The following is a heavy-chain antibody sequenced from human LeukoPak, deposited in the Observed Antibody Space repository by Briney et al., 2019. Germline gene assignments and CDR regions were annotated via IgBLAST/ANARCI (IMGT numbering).Heavy chain of an antibody. J-gene: IGHJ3*02. V-gene: IGHV4-4*07. CDR3: ARGRYCSADICSGGDAFDI. D-gene: IGHD2-15*01. Sequence: TSETLSLTCTVSGGSINNYYWSWIRQPAGKGLEWIGRIYTRGSTNYNPSLKSRVTMSVDTSKNQFSLKLSSVTAADAAVYYCARGRYCSADICSGGDAFDIWGQGTMVSVSS. CDR2: IYTRGST. CDR1: GGSINNYY.